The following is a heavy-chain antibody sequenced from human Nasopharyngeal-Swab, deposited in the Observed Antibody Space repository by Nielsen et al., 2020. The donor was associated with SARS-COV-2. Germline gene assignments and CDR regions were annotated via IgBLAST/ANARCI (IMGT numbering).Heavy chain of an antibody. D-gene: IGHD2-2*02. CDR1: GVTFGNYA. Sequence: SVKVSCKASGVTFGNYAISWVRQAPGQGLEWMGGIIPIFPTPDYAQRFQGGVTITTDTSASTAYMEVSSLRSEDTAVYYCARGQILYDLDYYFYYYMDVWGKGTTVTVSS. J-gene: IGHJ6*03. CDR3: ARGQILYDLDYYFYYYMDV. CDR2: IIPIFPTP. V-gene: IGHV1-69*05.